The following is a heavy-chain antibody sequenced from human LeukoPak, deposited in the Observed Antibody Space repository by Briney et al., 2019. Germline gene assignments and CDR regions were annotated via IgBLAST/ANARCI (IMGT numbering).Heavy chain of an antibody. CDR1: GYTFTGYY. Sequence: PQASVKVSCKASGYTFTGYYMHWVRQAPGQGLEWMGWINPNSGGTNYAQKFQGRVTMTRDTSISTAYMELSRLRSDDTAVYYCARDLDNYYDSSGYYIWGQGTLVTVSS. CDR2: INPNSGGT. D-gene: IGHD3-22*01. J-gene: IGHJ4*02. CDR3: ARDLDNYYDSSGYYI. V-gene: IGHV1-2*02.